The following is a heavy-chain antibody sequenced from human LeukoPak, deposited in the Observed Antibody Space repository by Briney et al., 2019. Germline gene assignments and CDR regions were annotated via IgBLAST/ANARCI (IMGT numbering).Heavy chain of an antibody. Sequence: VASVKVSCKASGYTFTSYYMHWVRQAPGQGLEWMGIINPSGGSTSYAQKFQGRVTMTRDTSTSTVYMELSSLRSEDTAVYYCTILTGYYIPKYYYYYGMDVWGQGTTVTVSS. CDR2: INPSGGST. CDR3: TILTGYYIPKYYYYYGMDV. D-gene: IGHD3-9*01. J-gene: IGHJ6*02. V-gene: IGHV1-46*01. CDR1: GYTFTSYY.